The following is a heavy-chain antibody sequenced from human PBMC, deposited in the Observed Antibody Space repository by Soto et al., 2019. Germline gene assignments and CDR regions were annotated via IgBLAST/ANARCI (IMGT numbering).Heavy chain of an antibody. J-gene: IGHJ4*02. D-gene: IGHD3-16*01. Sequence: SQTLSLTCAISGDSVSGNSAAWNWIRQSPSSGLEWLGRTYYRSRCYNDYAVSVKSRITVTPDTSKNQFSLHLNSVTPEDTAVYYCARELPYYVSSDSYLDYWGQGALVTVSS. CDR1: GDSVSGNSAA. CDR3: ARELPYYVSSDSYLDY. V-gene: IGHV6-1*01. CDR2: TYYRSRCYN.